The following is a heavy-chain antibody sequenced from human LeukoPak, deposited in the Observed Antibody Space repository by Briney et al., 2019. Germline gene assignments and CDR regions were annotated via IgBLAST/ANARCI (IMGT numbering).Heavy chain of an antibody. J-gene: IGHJ4*02. CDR2: IWYDGSNK. CDR1: GFTFSSYG. Sequence: PGRSLRLSCAASGFTFSSYGMHWVRQAPGKGLEWVAVIWYDGSNKYYADSVKGRFPISRDNSKNTLYLQMNSLRAEDTAVYYCARDRGTVPAAIFGYWGQGTLVTVSS. D-gene: IGHD2-2*01. CDR3: ARDRGTVPAAIFGY. V-gene: IGHV3-33*01.